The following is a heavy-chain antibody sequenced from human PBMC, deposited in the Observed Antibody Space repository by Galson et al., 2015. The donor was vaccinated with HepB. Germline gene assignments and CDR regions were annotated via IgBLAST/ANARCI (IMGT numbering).Heavy chain of an antibody. CDR1: GSTFTSYG. Sequence: SVKVSCKASGSTFTSYGISWVRQAPGQGLEWMGWISAYNGNTNYAQKLQGSVTMTTDTSTSTAYMELRSLRSDDTAVYYCARSHVVVVPAAPFDYWGQGTLVTVSS. J-gene: IGHJ4*02. CDR3: ARSHVVVVPAAPFDY. V-gene: IGHV1-18*01. D-gene: IGHD2-2*01. CDR2: ISAYNGNT.